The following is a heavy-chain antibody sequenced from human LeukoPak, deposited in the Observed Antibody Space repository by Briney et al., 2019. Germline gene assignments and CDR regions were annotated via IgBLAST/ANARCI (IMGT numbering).Heavy chain of an antibody. Sequence: PSETLSLTCAVYGGSFSGYYWSWLRQPTGKGLEWLGEINHSGSTNYNPSLKRLVPISVDTSKNQFSLKLSSVTAADTAVYYCARGRGYSHELFFDYWGQGTLVTVSS. V-gene: IGHV4-34*01. J-gene: IGHJ4*02. CDR1: GGSFSGYY. CDR3: ARGRGYSHELFFDY. D-gene: IGHD5-18*01. CDR2: INHSGST.